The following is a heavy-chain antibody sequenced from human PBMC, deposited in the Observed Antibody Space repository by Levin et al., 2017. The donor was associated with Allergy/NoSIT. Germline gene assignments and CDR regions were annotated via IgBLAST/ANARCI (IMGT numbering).Heavy chain of an antibody. CDR2: ISWNSGSI. V-gene: IGHV3-9*01. CDR1: GFTFDDYA. CDR3: AKQSCSSTSCYWGLEFFDY. D-gene: IGHD2-2*01. Sequence: SLKISCAASGFTFDDYAMHWVRQAPGKGLEWVSGISWNSGSIGYADSVKGRFTISRDNAKNSLYLQMNSLRAEDTALYYCAKQSCSSTSCYWGLEFFDYWGQGTLVTVSS. J-gene: IGHJ4*02.